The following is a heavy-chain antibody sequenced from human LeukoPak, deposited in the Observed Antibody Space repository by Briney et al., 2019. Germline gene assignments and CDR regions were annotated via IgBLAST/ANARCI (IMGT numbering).Heavy chain of an antibody. J-gene: IGHJ5*02. Sequence: GASVKASCKASGYTFTSYDINWVRQATGRGLEWMGWMNPNSGNTGYAQKFQGRVTMTRNTSISTAYMELSSLGSEDTAVYYCASSIKYDFLNWFDPWGQGTLVTVSS. V-gene: IGHV1-8*01. CDR3: ASSIKYDFLNWFDP. D-gene: IGHD3-3*01. CDR1: GYTFTSYD. CDR2: MNPNSGNT.